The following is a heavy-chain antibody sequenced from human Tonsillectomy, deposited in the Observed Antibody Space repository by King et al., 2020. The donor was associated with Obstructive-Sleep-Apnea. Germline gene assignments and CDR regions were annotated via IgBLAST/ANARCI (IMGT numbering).Heavy chain of an antibody. J-gene: IGHJ4*02. CDR3: ARRGTYRYYFDD. V-gene: IGHV2-5*02. Sequence: TLKGSDPTLVKPTQTLTLTCTFSGFSLSTSGVGVGWIRQPPGKALEWLALIYWDDDKRHSPSLKSRLTTTQDTPPNQVALRMTNMDPAGTATYYCARRGTYRYYFDDWGQGTLVTVSS. CDR1: GFSLSTSGVG. D-gene: IGHD2-2*01. CDR2: IYWDDDK.